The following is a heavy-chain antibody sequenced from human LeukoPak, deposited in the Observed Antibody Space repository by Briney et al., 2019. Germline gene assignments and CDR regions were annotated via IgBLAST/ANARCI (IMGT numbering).Heavy chain of an antibody. J-gene: IGHJ4*02. CDR1: GFTFSSYG. CDR2: IRYDGSNK. Sequence: GGSLRLSCAASGFTFSSYGMHWVRQAPGKGLEWVAFIRYDGSNKYYADSVKGRFTISRDNSKNTLYLQMNSLRAEDTAVYYCAKAHPRSIAVAGRIFDYWGQGTLVTVSS. D-gene: IGHD6-19*01. V-gene: IGHV3-30*02. CDR3: AKAHPRSIAVAGRIFDY.